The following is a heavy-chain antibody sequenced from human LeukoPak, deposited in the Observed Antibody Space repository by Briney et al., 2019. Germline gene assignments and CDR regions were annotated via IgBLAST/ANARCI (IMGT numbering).Heavy chain of an antibody. Sequence: GGSLRLSCAASGFTFSSYAKHWVRQAPGKGLEWVAVMSYDGGHKYYADSVKGRFTISRDNSKNTLYLQMNSLRAEDTAVYYCAKGQLVDYGMDVWGQGTTVTVSS. J-gene: IGHJ6*02. CDR2: MSYDGGHK. D-gene: IGHD2-15*01. V-gene: IGHV3-30*18. CDR3: AKGQLVDYGMDV. CDR1: GFTFSSYA.